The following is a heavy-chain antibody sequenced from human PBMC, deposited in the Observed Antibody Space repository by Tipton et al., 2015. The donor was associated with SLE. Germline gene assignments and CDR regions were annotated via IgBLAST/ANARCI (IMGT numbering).Heavy chain of an antibody. D-gene: IGHD4-17*01. V-gene: IGHV3-30*02. CDR1: GFTFSSYG. CDR2: IRYDGSNK. Sequence: SLRLSCAASGFTFSSYGMHWVRQAPGKGLEWAAFIRYDGSNKYYADSVKGRFTISRDNSKNTLYLQMNSLRAEDTAVYYCARCTVTTYWYFDLWGRGTLVTVSS. CDR3: ARCTVTTYWYFDL. J-gene: IGHJ2*01.